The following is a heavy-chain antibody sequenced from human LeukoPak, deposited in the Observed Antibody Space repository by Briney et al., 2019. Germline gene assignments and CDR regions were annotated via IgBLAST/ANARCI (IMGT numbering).Heavy chain of an antibody. J-gene: IGHJ4*02. CDR3: ARAVIAVAGTHFDY. CDR2: IYYSGST. CDR1: GGSISSYY. Sequence: PSETLSLTCTVSGGSISSYYWSWIRQPPGKGLVWIGYIYYSGSTNYNPSLKSRVTISVDTSKNQFSLKLSSVTAADTAVYYCARAVIAVAGTHFDYWGQGTLVTVSS. V-gene: IGHV4-59*01. D-gene: IGHD6-19*01.